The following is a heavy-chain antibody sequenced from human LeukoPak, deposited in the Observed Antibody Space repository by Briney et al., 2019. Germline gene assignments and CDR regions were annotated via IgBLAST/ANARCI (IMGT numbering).Heavy chain of an antibody. D-gene: IGHD2-2*01. CDR2: IYNTGST. Sequence: SQTLSLTCTVSGVSISSAEYYWSWIRQSAGKGLEWIGRIYNTGSTSYNLSLQSRLTISADMSKNQFSLKLTSVTAADTAVYYCVREGGKRSTGPGSLDFWGQGSLVTVSS. CDR3: VREGGKRSTGPGSLDF. J-gene: IGHJ4*02. V-gene: IGHV4-61*02. CDR1: GVSISSAEYY.